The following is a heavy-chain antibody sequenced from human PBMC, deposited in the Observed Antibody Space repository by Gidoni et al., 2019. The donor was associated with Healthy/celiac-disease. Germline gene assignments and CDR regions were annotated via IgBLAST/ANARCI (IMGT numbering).Heavy chain of an antibody. V-gene: IGHV4-34*01. CDR3: ARVSYIKAFDP. CDR2: INHSGST. J-gene: IGHJ5*02. Sequence: QVQLQQWGAGLLKPSETLSLTCAVYGGSFSGYYWSWIRQPPGKGLEWIGEINHSGSTNYNPSLKSRVTISVDTSKNQFSLKLSSVTAADTAVYYCARVSYIKAFDPWGQGTLVTVSS. CDR1: GGSFSGYY. D-gene: IGHD1-20*01.